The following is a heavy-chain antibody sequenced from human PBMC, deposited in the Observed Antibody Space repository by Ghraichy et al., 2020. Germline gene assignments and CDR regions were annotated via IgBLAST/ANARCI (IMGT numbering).Heavy chain of an antibody. V-gene: IGHV4-39*07. D-gene: IGHD3-10*01. CDR3: ARLGYYYGSGGFQH. J-gene: IGHJ1*01. CDR2: IYYSGST. CDR1: GGSISSSSYY. Sequence: TLSLTCTVSGGSISSSSYYWGWIRQPPGKGLEWIGSIYYSGSTYYNPSLKSRVTISVDTSKNQFSLKLSSVTAADTAVYYCARLGYYYGSGGFQHWGQGTLVTVSS.